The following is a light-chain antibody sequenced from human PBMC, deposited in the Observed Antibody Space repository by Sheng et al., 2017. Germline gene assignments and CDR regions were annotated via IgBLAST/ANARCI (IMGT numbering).Light chain of an antibody. CDR2: GAS. CDR3: QQRTNWPIT. Sequence: TQSPATLSVTPGESVTLSCRASQPVSSNLAWYQLKPGQAPRLLIYGASSRATGIPDRFSGSGSGTDFTLTISRLEPEDFAVYYCQQRTNWPITFGQGTRLEIK. CDR1: QPVSSN. V-gene: IGKV3D-20*02. J-gene: IGKJ5*01.